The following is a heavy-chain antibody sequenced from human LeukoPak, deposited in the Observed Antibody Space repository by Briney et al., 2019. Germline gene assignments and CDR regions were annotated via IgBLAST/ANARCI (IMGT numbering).Heavy chain of an antibody. J-gene: IGHJ5*02. CDR2: ISAYNGNT. CDR3: ARVRQYCSSTSCYETLPGGWFDP. V-gene: IGHV1-18*01. D-gene: IGHD2-2*01. Sequence: ASVKVSCKASGYTFTSYGISWVRQAPGQGLEWMGWISAYNGNTNYAQKLQGRVTMTTDTSTSTAYMELRSLRSDDTAVYYCARVRQYCSSTSCYETLPGGWFDPWGQGTLVTVSS. CDR1: GYTFTSYG.